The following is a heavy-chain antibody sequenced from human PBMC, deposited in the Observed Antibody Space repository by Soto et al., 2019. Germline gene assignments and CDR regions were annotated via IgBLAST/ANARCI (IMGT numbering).Heavy chain of an antibody. CDR2: MYPYNGNT. V-gene: IGHV1-18*04. CDR1: GYTFTSNG. Sequence: ASVKVSCKASGYTFTSNGISWVRRAPGQGLEWMGWMYPYNGNTNYGHNFHGRVTMTTDTSTSTAYMELRSLRSDDTAVYYCARVGVCGGHCYLPGHDAFDLWGQGTMVTVSS. CDR3: ARVGVCGGHCYLPGHDAFDL. J-gene: IGHJ3*01. D-gene: IGHD2-21*02.